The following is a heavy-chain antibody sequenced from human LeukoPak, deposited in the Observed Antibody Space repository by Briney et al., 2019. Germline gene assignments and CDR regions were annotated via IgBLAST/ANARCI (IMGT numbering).Heavy chain of an antibody. CDR2: IWYDGSNK. Sequence: GGSLRLSCVASGFTFSRYGMHWVRQAPGKGLEWVAIIWYDGSNKYYADSVKGRFTISRDNSKNTLYLQMDSLRAEDTAVYYCASGDTTGYSGDAFNIWGQGTMVTVSS. CDR1: GFTFSRYG. CDR3: ASGDTTGYSGDAFNI. J-gene: IGHJ3*02. V-gene: IGHV3-33*03. D-gene: IGHD3-22*01.